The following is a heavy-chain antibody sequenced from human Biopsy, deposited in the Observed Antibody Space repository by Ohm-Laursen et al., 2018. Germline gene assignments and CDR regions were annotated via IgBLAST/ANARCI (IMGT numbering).Heavy chain of an antibody. D-gene: IGHD1-26*01. CDR2: IYSGGNT. CDR1: GYSIIPSGPEN. J-gene: IGHJ2*01. V-gene: IGHV4-61*01. CDR3: ARHAPSYSGSYWGYFDL. Sequence: SDTLSLTCTLSGYSIIPSGPENWSWIRQPPGQGLQYIGFIYSGGNTNYNPSLRSRVTMSVDTSKNQFSLRLNSVTAADTAVYYCARHAPSYSGSYWGYFDLWGRGTLVTVSS.